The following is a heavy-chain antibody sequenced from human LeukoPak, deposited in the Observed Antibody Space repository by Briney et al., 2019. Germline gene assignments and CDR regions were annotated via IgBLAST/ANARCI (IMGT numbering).Heavy chain of an antibody. J-gene: IGHJ4*02. CDR2: MNPNSGNT. D-gene: IGHD3-16*01. CDR1: GYTFTSYD. Sequence: ASVKVSCKASGYTFTSYDINWVRQATGQGLEWMGWMNPNSGNTGFAQKFQGRVTMTRNTSISTAYMELSSLRSEDTAVCYCARSWLGGVTILYWGQGTLVTVSS. V-gene: IGHV1-8*01. CDR3: ARSWLGGVTILY.